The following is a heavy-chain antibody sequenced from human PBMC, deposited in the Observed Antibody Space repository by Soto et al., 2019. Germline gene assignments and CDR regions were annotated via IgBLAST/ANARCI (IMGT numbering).Heavy chain of an antibody. V-gene: IGHV3-30-3*01. CDR2: VSFDGSNK. Sequence: GSLRLSCVASGFTFSTNDIHWVRQAPGKGLEWVAVVSFDGSNKYYADSVKGRFTISRDNSRNKVYLQTNSLRAEDTAVYYCARTLISGSLVFDYWGQGTLVTVYS. D-gene: IGHD2-15*01. CDR1: GFTFSTND. J-gene: IGHJ4*02. CDR3: ARTLISGSLVFDY.